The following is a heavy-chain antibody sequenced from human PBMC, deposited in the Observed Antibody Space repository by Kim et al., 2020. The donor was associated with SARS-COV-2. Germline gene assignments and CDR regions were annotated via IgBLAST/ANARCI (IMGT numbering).Heavy chain of an antibody. V-gene: IGHV3-53*01. CDR2: IHSGGST. Sequence: GGSLRLSCAASGFTVSSNYMSWVRQAPGKGLEGVSVIHSGGSTYYADSVKGRFTISRDNSKNTLYLQMNSLRAEDTAVYYCARDVREMYCSGGSCYLVYYGMDVWGQGTTVTVSS. CDR3: ARDVREMYCSGGSCYLVYYGMDV. CDR1: GFTVSSNY. J-gene: IGHJ6*02. D-gene: IGHD2-15*01.